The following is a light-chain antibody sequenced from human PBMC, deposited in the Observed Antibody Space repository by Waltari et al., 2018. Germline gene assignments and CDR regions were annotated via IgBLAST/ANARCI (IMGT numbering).Light chain of an antibody. V-gene: IGKV3-15*01. CDR2: GAS. CDR1: QSVSSN. J-gene: IGKJ2*01. CDR3: QQYNNWPPEDT. Sequence: EIVMTQSPATLSVSPGERATLSCRASQSVSSNLAWYQQKPGQAPRLLIYGASTRATGIPARFSGSGSGTEFTLTISSLQPEDFAVYYCQQYNNWPPEDTFGQGTKLEIK.